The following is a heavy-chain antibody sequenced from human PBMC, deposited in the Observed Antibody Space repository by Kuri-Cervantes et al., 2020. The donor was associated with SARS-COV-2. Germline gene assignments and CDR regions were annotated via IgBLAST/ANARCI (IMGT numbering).Heavy chain of an antibody. J-gene: IGHJ6*02. CDR2: ISGSGGST. CDR3: ARVPVVPAANSPYYYYYYGMDV. D-gene: IGHD2-2*01. CDR1: GFTFSSYA. V-gene: IGHV3-23*01. Sequence: GGSLRLSCAASGFTFSSYAMSWVRQAPGKGLEWVSAISGSGGSTYYADSVKGRFTISRDNSKNTLYLQMNSLRAEDTAVYYCARVPVVPAANSPYYYYYYGMDVWGQGTTVTVSS.